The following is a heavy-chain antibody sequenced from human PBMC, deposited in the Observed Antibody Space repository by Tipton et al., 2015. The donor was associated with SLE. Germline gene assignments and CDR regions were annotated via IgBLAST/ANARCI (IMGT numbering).Heavy chain of an antibody. D-gene: IGHD2-21*02. V-gene: IGHV4-59*08. CDR2: ISDGGGT. J-gene: IGHJ6*02. CDR3: ARGMVTWRGAIVGVDV. CDR1: GGSISSNS. Sequence: TLSLTCSVSGGSISSNSWIWIRQPPGKGLDWIGYISDGGGTNYNPSLKSRVTTSVDPAKNQFSLKLTSVTATDTAVYYCARGMVTWRGAIVGVDVWGQGTTVNVSS.